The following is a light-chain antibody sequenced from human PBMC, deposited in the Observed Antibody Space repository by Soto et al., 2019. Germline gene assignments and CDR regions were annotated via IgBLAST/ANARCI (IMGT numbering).Light chain of an antibody. Sequence: EIVMTQSPATLSVSPGERATLSCRASESVSSNLAWYQHKPGQAPRLLIYGASTRATRIPARFSGSGSGTDFTLTISSLQSEDFAVYYCKQYNNWPPWTFGQGTKVEIK. V-gene: IGKV3-15*01. CDR2: GAS. CDR3: KQYNNWPPWT. CDR1: ESVSSN. J-gene: IGKJ1*01.